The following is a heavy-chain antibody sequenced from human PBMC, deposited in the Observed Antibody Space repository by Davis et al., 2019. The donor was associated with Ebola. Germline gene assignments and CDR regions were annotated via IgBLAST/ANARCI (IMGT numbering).Heavy chain of an antibody. CDR3: AKEEANCGGDCYGYFDS. CDR2: ISSDGSTK. J-gene: IGHJ4*02. CDR1: GFIFSTYG. Sequence: GESLKISCAASGFIFSTYGMHWVRQAPGKGLDWVAVISSDGSTKYYADSVKGRFTVSRDNSKNTLYLQMNSLRAEDTALYYCAKEEANCGGDCYGYFDSWGQGTLVTVSS. D-gene: IGHD2-21*02. V-gene: IGHV3-30*18.